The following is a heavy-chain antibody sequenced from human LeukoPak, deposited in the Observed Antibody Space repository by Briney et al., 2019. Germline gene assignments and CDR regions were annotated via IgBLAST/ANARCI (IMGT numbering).Heavy chain of an antibody. CDR3: VRTAARRFDY. V-gene: IGHV1-46*01. Sequence: ASVKVPCKASGYTFPSYFMHWVRQAPGQGLEWMGIINPTGGSTTYAQKFQGRVTMTRDTSTSTVYMELSSLRSDDTAVYYCVRTAARRFDYWGQGTLVTVSS. D-gene: IGHD6-6*01. CDR2: INPTGGST. CDR1: GYTFPSYF. J-gene: IGHJ4*02.